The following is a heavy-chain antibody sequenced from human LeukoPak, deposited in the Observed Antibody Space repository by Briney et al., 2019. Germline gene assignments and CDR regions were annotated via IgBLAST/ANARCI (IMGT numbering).Heavy chain of an antibody. J-gene: IGHJ4*02. CDR1: GGSISSGGYY. D-gene: IGHD4-17*01. V-gene: IGHV4-30-2*01. CDR2: IYHSGST. CDR3: ARISLRVSPPHFDY. Sequence: PSQTLSLTCTVSGGSISSGGYYWSWIRQPPGKGLEWIGYIYHSGSTYYNPSLKSRVTISVDRSKNQFSLKLSSVTAADTAVYYCARISLRVSPPHFDYWGQGTLVTVSS.